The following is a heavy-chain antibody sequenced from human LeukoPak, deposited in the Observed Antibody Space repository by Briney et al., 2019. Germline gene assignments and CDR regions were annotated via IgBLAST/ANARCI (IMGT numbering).Heavy chain of an antibody. Sequence: ASVKVSCKASGYTFTAYSMHWVRQAPGQGLEYMGWINHNSGDTNYAQKFQGRVTMTRDTSMSTAYMELSGLRFDDTAVYYCARDGEVRQGHCSTTSCPVDYWGQGTLITVSS. J-gene: IGHJ4*02. D-gene: IGHD2-2*01. CDR2: INHNSGDT. CDR3: ARDGEVRQGHCSTTSCPVDY. V-gene: IGHV1-2*02. CDR1: GYTFTAYS.